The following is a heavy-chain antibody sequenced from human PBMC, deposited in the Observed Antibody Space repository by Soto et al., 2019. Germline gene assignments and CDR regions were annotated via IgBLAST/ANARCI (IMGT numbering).Heavy chain of an antibody. D-gene: IGHD2-15*01. V-gene: IGHV3-74*01. CDR3: ARADCVGGSCSSLARSFYYYMDV. J-gene: IGHJ6*03. CDR1: GFTFSNYW. CDR2: INSDGSVS. Sequence: EVKLVESGGGLVQPGGSLRLSCAASGFTFSNYWMYWVRQAPGQGLVWVSRINSDGSVSRYADSVKGRLTISRANVKNTLYLQMNSLRFEDMAVYYCARADCVGGSCSSLARSFYYYMDVWGKGTTVTVFS.